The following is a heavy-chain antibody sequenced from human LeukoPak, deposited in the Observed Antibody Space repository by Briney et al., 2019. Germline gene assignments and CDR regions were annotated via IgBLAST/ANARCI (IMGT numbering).Heavy chain of an antibody. CDR1: GYTFTSYG. Sequence: ASVKVSCKASGYTFTSYGVSWVRQAPGQGLEWMGWISTYNGNINYAQKFQGRVTMTTDTSTSTAYMELRSLRSDDTAVYYCAPDLTIAAAGTYGYWGQGTLVTVSS. CDR2: ISTYNGNI. J-gene: IGHJ4*02. CDR3: APDLTIAAAGTYGY. V-gene: IGHV1-18*01. D-gene: IGHD6-13*01.